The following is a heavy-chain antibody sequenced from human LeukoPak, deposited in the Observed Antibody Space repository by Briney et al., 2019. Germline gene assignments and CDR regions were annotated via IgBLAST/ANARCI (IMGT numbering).Heavy chain of an antibody. Sequence: GGSLRLSCEASGFTFSSYWMSWVRQAPGKGLEWVANIKTDGSEKYYVDSVKGRSTISRDNAKNSLYLQMNSLRAEDTAVYYCARDYTGYFPWGQGTLVIVSS. V-gene: IGHV3-7*03. D-gene: IGHD3-9*01. CDR2: IKTDGSEK. CDR3: ARDYTGYFP. J-gene: IGHJ5*02. CDR1: GFTFSSYW.